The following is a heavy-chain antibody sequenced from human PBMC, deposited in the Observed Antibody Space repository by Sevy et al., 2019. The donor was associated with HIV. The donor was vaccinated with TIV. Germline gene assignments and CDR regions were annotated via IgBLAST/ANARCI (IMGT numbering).Heavy chain of an antibody. J-gene: IGHJ3*02. V-gene: IGHV3-7*03. Sequence: GGSLRLSSVVSGFSFSNYWMSWVRQAPGKGLEWVANIRQDGGEKYYVDSVKGRFTISRDNAKNSLYLQMNSLRAEDTAVYYWAREISGSNGAFDIWGQGTTVTVSS. CDR3: AREISGSNGAFDI. D-gene: IGHD1-26*01. CDR1: GFSFSNYW. CDR2: IRQDGGEK.